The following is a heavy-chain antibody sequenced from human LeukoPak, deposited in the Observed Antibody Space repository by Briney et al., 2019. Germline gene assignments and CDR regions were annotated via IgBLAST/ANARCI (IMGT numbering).Heavy chain of an antibody. CDR1: GGSFSGYY. D-gene: IGHD3-22*01. CDR3: ARGTYYDTSGYYYHY. Sequence: SETLSLTCAVYGGSFSGYYWSWIRQPPGKGREWIGEINHSGNTNYNPTLKSRVTISVATSKNQCSLKLSSVTAADTAVYYCARGTYYDTSGYYYHYWGQGTLVTVSS. CDR2: INHSGNT. V-gene: IGHV4-34*01. J-gene: IGHJ4*02.